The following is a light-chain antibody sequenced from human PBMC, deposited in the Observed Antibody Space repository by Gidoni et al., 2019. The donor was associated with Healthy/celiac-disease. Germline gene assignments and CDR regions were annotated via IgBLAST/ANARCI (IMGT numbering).Light chain of an antibody. V-gene: IGKV1-9*01. Sequence: QFTQSPSFLSASVGDRVTITCRASQGISSYLAWYQQQPGKAPKLLIYAASTLQSGVPSRFSGSGSGTEFTLTISSLQPEDFATYYCQQLNSYPLTFXGXTKVEIK. CDR1: QGISSY. CDR2: AAS. CDR3: QQLNSYPLT. J-gene: IGKJ4*01.